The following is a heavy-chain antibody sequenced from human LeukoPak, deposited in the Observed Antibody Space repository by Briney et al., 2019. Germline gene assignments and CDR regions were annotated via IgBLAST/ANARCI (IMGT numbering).Heavy chain of an antibody. CDR3: ARASSHCSSTSCYDWFDP. CDR1: GGSISSSNW. J-gene: IGHJ5*02. D-gene: IGHD2-2*01. CDR2: IFRSGSY. Sequence: PRTLSPTCAVSGGSISSSNWWSWVRQPPGKGLEWIGVIFRSGSYNYSTSIKSRVTISVDKSKKQFSLKLSSVTVADTAVYFCARASSHCSSTSCYDWFDPWGQGALVTVSS. V-gene: IGHV4-4*01.